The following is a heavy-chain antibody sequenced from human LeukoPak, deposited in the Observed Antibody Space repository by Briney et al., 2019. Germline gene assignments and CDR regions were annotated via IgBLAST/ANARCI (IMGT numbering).Heavy chain of an antibody. CDR2: ISAYNGNT. D-gene: IGHD6-13*01. CDR3: ARGGAAADPYYYGMDV. CDR1: GYTFTSYG. Sequence: ASVKVSCKASGYTFTSYGISWVRQAPGQGLEWMGWISAYNGNTNYAQKLQGRVTMTTDTSTRTAYMELRSLRSDDTAVYYCARGGAAADPYYYGMDVWGQGTTVTVSS. V-gene: IGHV1-18*01. J-gene: IGHJ6*02.